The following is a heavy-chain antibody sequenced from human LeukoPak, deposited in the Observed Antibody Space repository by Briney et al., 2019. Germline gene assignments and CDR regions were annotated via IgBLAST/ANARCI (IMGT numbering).Heavy chain of an antibody. V-gene: IGHV3-30*04. CDR2: ISYDGSNK. J-gene: IGHJ4*02. Sequence: PGRSLRLSCAASGFTFSSYAMHWVRQAPGEGPDWVAVISYDGSNKYYTDSVKGRFTISRDNSKNTLYLQMNSLRAEDTAVYYCAGTMVRGVRGAVGYWGQGTLVTVSS. D-gene: IGHD3-10*01. CDR1: GFTFSSYA. CDR3: AGTMVRGVRGAVGY.